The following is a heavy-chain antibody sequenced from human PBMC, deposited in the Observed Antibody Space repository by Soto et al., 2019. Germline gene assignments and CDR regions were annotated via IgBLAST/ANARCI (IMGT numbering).Heavy chain of an antibody. J-gene: IGHJ4*02. D-gene: IGHD6-6*01. Sequence: EVQLLESGGGLVQPGGSLRLSFAASGFTFSSYAMSWVRQAPGKGLEWVSAISGSGGSTYYADSVKGRFTISRDNSKNTLYRQMDSLRAEDTAVYYCAKDGAARPWPNRLDYWGQGTLVTVSS. V-gene: IGHV3-23*01. CDR2: ISGSGGST. CDR1: GFTFSSYA. CDR3: AKDGAARPWPNRLDY.